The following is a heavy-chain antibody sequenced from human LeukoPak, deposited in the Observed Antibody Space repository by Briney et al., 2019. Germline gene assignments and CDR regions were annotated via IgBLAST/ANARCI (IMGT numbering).Heavy chain of an antibody. CDR2: INSDGSST. CDR1: GFTFSSYA. D-gene: IGHD6-6*01. J-gene: IGHJ6*03. V-gene: IGHV3-74*01. Sequence: GGSLRLSCAASGFTFSSYAMSWVREAPGKGLVWVSRINSDGSSTSYADSVKGRFTISRDNAKNTLYLQMNSLRAEDTAVYYCARVHSSSSVFYYYYMDVWGKGTTVTVSS. CDR3: ARVHSSSSVFYYYYMDV.